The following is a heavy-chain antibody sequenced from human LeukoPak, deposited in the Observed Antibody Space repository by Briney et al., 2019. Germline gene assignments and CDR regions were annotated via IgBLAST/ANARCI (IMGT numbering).Heavy chain of an antibody. V-gene: IGHV4-39*01. CDR2: IYYSGST. D-gene: IGHD3-22*01. J-gene: IGHJ4*02. Sequence: SETLSLTCTVSGGSISSSSYYWGWLRQPPGKGLEWIGSIYYSGSTYYNPSLKSRVTISVDTSKNQFSLKLSSVTAADTAVYYCATSSRITMIVVVTEFDYWGQGTLVTVSS. CDR3: ATSSRITMIVVVTEFDY. CDR1: GGSISSSSYY.